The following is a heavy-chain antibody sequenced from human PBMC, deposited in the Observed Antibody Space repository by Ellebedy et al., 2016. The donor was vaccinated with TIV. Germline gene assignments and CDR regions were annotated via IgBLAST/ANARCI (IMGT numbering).Heavy chain of an antibody. D-gene: IGHD6-19*01. J-gene: IGHJ3*02. CDR2: IYHSGST. CDR3: ARVRRSGWERGDDAFDI. V-gene: IGHV4-4*02. CDR1: GGSISSSNW. Sequence: MPSESLSLTCAVSGGSISSSNWWSWVRQPPGQGLVWLGEIYHSGSTNYNPSLKRLVNISVDKSKNHFSLKLRAVTVADTAVYYWARVRRSGWERGDDAFDIWGQGTMVTVSS.